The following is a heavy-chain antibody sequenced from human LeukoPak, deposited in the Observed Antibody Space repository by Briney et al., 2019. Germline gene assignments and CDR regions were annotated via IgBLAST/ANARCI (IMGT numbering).Heavy chain of an antibody. J-gene: IGHJ4*02. Sequence: GGSLRLSCSASGFTFSSYAMHWVRQAPGKGLEYVSAISSNGVSTYYADSVKGRFTISRDNSKNTLYLQMSSLRAEDTAVYYCVKGGSGWYGGFYYFDYWGQGTLVTVSP. CDR1: GFTFSSYA. V-gene: IGHV3-64D*06. D-gene: IGHD6-19*01. CDR3: VKGGSGWYGGFYYFDY. CDR2: ISSNGVST.